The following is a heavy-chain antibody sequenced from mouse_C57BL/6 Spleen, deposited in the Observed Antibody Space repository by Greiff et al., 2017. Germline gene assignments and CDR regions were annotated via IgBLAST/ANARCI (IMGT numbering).Heavy chain of an antibody. CDR2: IYPSDGST. CDR1: GYTFTDHT. CDR3: ERSGIYYDYGEVFDY. V-gene: IGHV1-78*01. Sequence: VQLQQSDAELVKPGASVKLSCKASGYTFTDHTIHWMKQRPEQGLEWIGYIYPSDGSTKYNEKFKGKATLTADNSSSTAYMQLNRLTCEDSADYFGERSGIYYDYGEVFDYWGQGTTLTVSS. J-gene: IGHJ2*01. D-gene: IGHD2-4*01.